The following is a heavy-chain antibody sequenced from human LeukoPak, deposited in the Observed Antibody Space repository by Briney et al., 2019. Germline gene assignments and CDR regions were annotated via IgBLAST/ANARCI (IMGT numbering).Heavy chain of an antibody. CDR1: GGSFSGYY. CDR3: ARGHYYGSGSPWNY. J-gene: IGHJ4*02. Sequence: SETLSLTCAVYGGSFSGYYWSWIRQPPGKGLEWIGEINHSGSTNYNPSLKSRVTISVDTSKNQFSLKLSSVTAADTAVYYCARGHYYGSGSPWNYWGQGTLVTVSS. V-gene: IGHV4-34*01. CDR2: INHSGST. D-gene: IGHD3-10*01.